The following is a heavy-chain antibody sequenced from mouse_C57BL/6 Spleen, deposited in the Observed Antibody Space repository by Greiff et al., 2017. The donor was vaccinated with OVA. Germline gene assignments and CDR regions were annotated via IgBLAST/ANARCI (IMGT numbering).Heavy chain of an antibody. J-gene: IGHJ4*01. CDR2: INPSSGDT. Sequence: VQLQQSGAELAKPGASVKLSCKASGYTFTSYWMNWVKQRPGQGLEWIGYINPSSGDTKYNQKFKGKATLTADKSSSTAYMELSSLTSEDSAVYYCARAEDYDGYYDVDGWGTGTSVTVSS. V-gene: IGHV1-7*01. D-gene: IGHD2-4*01. CDR1: GYTFTSYW. CDR3: ARAEDYDGYYDVDG.